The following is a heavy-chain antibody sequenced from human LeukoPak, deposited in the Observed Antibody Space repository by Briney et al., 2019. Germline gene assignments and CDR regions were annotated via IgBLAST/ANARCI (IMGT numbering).Heavy chain of an antibody. CDR2: IYTSGST. J-gene: IGHJ4*02. V-gene: IGHV4-4*07. D-gene: IGHD3-3*01. Sequence: PSETLSLTCTVSGGSISSYYWSWIRQPAGKGLEWIGRIYTSGSTNYNPSLKSRVTMSVDTSKNQFSLKLSSVTAADTAVYYCARDSGITIFGVVTRPFDYWGQGTLVTVSS. CDR3: ARDSGITIFGVVTRPFDY. CDR1: GGSISSYY.